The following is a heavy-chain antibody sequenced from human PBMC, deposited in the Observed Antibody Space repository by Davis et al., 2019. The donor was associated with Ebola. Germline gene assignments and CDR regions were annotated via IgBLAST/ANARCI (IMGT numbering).Heavy chain of an antibody. CDR2: IYIDGTV. CDR3: ARAIAFGGVLDY. V-gene: IGHV3-53*01. J-gene: IGHJ4*02. CDR1: GFAVSSNY. Sequence: GESLKISCAASGFAVSSNYMVWVRQTPGKGLEWVSLIYIDGTVYYADSVKGRFVISRDNSKNTLNLQMNSLRADDTATYLRARAIAFGGVLDYWGQGTLVVVSS. D-gene: IGHD3-16*01.